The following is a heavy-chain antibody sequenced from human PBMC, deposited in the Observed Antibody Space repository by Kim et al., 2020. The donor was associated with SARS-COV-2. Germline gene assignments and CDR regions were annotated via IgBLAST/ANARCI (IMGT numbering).Heavy chain of an antibody. CDR3: AREGRDYGSGSYSP. CDR2: IIPIFGTA. Sequence: SVKVSCKASGGTFSSYAISWVRQAPGQGLEWMGGIIPIFGTANYAQKFQGRVTITADESTSTAYMELSSLRSGDTAVYYCAREGRDYGSGSYSPWGQGTLVTVSS. V-gene: IGHV1-69*13. J-gene: IGHJ5*02. D-gene: IGHD3-10*01. CDR1: GGTFSSYA.